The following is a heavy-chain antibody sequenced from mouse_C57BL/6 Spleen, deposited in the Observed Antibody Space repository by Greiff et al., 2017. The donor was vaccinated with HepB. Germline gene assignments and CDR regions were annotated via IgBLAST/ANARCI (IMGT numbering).Heavy chain of an antibody. CDR1: GYTFTDYE. J-gene: IGHJ2*01. CDR2: IDPETGGT. D-gene: IGHD4-1*01. V-gene: IGHV1-15*01. CDR3: TNPNWDEVDY. Sequence: QVQLQQSGTVLARPGASVTLSCKASGYTFTDYEMHWVKQTPVHGLEWIGAIDPETGGTAYNQKFKGKAILTADKSSSTAYMELRSLTSEDSAVYYCTNPNWDEVDYWGQGTTLTVSS.